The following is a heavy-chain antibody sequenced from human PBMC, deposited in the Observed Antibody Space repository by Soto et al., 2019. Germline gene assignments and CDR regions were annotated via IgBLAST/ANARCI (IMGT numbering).Heavy chain of an antibody. V-gene: IGHV3-21*01. D-gene: IGHD2-21*02. Sequence: PGGSLRLSCAASGFTFSSYSMNWVRQAPGKGLEWVSSISSSSSYIYYADSVKGRFTISRDNAKNSLYLQMNSLRAEDTAVYYCARDLRYCAGDCYSDYYYYGMDVWGQGTTVTVSS. CDR1: GFTFSSYS. J-gene: IGHJ6*02. CDR2: ISSSSSYI. CDR3: ARDLRYCAGDCYSDYYYYGMDV.